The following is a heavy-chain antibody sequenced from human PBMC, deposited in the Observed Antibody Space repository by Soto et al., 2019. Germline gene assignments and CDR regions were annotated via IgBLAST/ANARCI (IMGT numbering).Heavy chain of an antibody. Sequence: GASVKVSCKASDYTFTSYGISWVRQAPGQGPEWMGWISGFNGNTNYAQKFQGRVTMTTDTSTSTAYMELRSLTSDDTAVYYCATPGADSSGRYVILYYFDYWGQGTLVTVSS. J-gene: IGHJ4*02. V-gene: IGHV1-18*04. CDR1: DYTFTSYG. CDR2: ISGFNGNT. D-gene: IGHD6-25*01. CDR3: ATPGADSSGRYVILYYFDY.